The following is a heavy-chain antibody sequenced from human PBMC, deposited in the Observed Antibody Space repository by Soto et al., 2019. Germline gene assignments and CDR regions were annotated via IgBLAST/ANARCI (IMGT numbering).Heavy chain of an antibody. Sequence: LRLSCAASGFTFSSYAMSWVRQAPGKGLEWVSAISGSGGSTYYADSVKGRFTISRDNSKNTLYLQMNSLRAEDTAVYYCAKDLARYYDSSGYYYSYYYYGMDVWGQGTTVIVSS. CDR2: ISGSGGST. D-gene: IGHD3-22*01. CDR1: GFTFSSYA. V-gene: IGHV3-23*01. J-gene: IGHJ6*02. CDR3: AKDLARYYDSSGYYYSYYYYGMDV.